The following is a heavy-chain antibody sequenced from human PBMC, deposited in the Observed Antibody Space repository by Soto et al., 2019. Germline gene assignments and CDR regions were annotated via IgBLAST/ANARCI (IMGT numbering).Heavy chain of an antibody. CDR3: AKPRSSWQWRPFDP. CDR2: ISSDGSSS. V-gene: IGHV3-30*09. CDR1: GFRFSSYS. D-gene: IGHD6-19*01. Sequence: QVKLVESGGGVVQSGGSRRLSCEASGFRFSSYSIHWVRQAPGKGLEWVAVISSDGSSSDFADSVKGRFAISRDNSRKNTVYLQMKNRRPDDTAVYYCAKPRSSWQWRPFDPWGHGALVRVS. J-gene: IGHJ5*02.